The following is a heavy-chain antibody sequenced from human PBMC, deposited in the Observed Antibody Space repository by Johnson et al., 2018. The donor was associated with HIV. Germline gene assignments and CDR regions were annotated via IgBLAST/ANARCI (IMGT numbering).Heavy chain of an antibody. Sequence: EVQLVESGGGLVQPGGSLRLSCAASGFTFSNAWMSWVRQAPGKGLEWVGRIKSKPDGGTTDYAAPVKGRFTISRDDSKNTLYLQMNSLKTEDTAVYYCTTAASSSWYGEDAFDIWGQGTMATVSS. D-gene: IGHD6-13*01. J-gene: IGHJ3*02. V-gene: IGHV3-15*01. CDR3: TTAASSSWYGEDAFDI. CDR2: IKSKPDGGTT. CDR1: GFTFSNAW.